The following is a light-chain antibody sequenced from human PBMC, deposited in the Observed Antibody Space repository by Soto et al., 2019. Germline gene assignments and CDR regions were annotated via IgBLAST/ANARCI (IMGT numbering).Light chain of an antibody. V-gene: IGKV3-15*01. CDR1: QSVSSS. CDR3: QQYVHWPPGA. CDR2: ATS. Sequence: EIVVTQSPATLSVSPGERVTLSCRASQSVSSSLAWYQQRPGQAPRLLIYATSTRAAGIAARFSGSGSGTEFTLTISSLQSEDSAVYYCQQYVHWPPGAFGQGTKVDIK. J-gene: IGKJ1*01.